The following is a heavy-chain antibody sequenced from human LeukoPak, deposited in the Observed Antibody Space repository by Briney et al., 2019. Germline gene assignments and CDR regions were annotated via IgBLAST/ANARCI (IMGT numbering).Heavy chain of an antibody. D-gene: IGHD6-13*01. V-gene: IGHV3-11*04. CDR1: GFIFSDYY. J-gene: IGHJ4*02. CDR2: ISSGGSTI. CDR3: AKDSHSWSRDY. Sequence: PGGSLRLSCAASGFIFSDYYMSWIRQAPAKGLEWVSYISSGGSTIYYADSVKGRFTISRDNAKKSLYLEMNSLRAEDTAVYYCAKDSHSWSRDYWGQGTLVTVSS.